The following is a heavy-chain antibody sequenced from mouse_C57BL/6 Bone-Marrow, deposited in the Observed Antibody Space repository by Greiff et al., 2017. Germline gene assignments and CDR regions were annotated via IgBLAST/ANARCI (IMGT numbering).Heavy chain of an antibody. CDR1: GYAFSSYW. Sequence: QVQLKESGAELVKPGASVKISCKASGYAFSSYWMNWVKQRPGKGLEWIGQIYPGDGDTNYNGKFKGKATLTADKSSSTAYMQLSSLTSEDSAVYFCARSGDYYGSSAGYFDVWGTGTTVTVSS. V-gene: IGHV1-80*01. CDR3: ARSGDYYGSSAGYFDV. CDR2: IYPGDGDT. J-gene: IGHJ1*03. D-gene: IGHD1-1*01.